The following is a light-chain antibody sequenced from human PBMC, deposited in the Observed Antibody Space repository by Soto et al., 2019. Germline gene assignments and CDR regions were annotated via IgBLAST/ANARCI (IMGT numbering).Light chain of an antibody. V-gene: IGLV1-44*01. CDR1: SSNIGSNT. J-gene: IGLJ2*01. CDR2: SNN. Sequence: QSVLTQPPSASGTPGQRVTISCSGSSSNIGSNTVYWYQQLPGTAPKLLIYSNNQRPSGVPDRFSGSKSGTSASLAISGLQSEHEADYFCAAWDDSLNGVVFGGGTKLTVL. CDR3: AAWDDSLNGVV.